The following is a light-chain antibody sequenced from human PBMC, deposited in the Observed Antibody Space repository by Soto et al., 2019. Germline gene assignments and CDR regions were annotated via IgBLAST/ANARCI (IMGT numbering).Light chain of an antibody. CDR2: GAS. J-gene: IGKJ1*01. CDR1: QSVSSSY. CDR3: QQYGSSPT. V-gene: IGKV3-20*01. Sequence: EIVLTQSPGTLSLSPGERATLSCRASQSVSSSYLAWYQQQPGQAPRLLIYGASSRATGIPDRFSGSGSGTDFTLTISRLEPEDFAVYYCQQYGSSPTFGQRTKVEIK.